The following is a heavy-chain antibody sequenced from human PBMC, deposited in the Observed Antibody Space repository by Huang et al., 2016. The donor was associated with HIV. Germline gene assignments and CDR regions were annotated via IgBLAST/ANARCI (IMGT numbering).Heavy chain of an antibody. Sequence: QVQLVESGGGVVQPGTSLRLSCAASGFIFSNFGMHWVRQVSGKGLEWVAVISYDGRSDRYSDSVKGRFTISRDNDKNTLSLEMNRLRHDDTAVYYCAKESRWFSDFDQWGQGTLVTVSS. CDR3: AKESRWFSDFDQ. CDR1: GFIFSNFG. CDR2: ISYDGRSD. D-gene: IGHD2-15*01. V-gene: IGHV3-30*18. J-gene: IGHJ5*02.